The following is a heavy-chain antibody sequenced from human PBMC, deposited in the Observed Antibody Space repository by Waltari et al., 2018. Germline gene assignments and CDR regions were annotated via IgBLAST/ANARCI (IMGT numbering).Heavy chain of an antibody. D-gene: IGHD5-12*01. CDR1: GGSISSSSYY. CDR2: IYYSGST. CDR3: ARSPRRGYDFDY. V-gene: IGHV4-39*07. Sequence: QLQLQESGPGLVKPSETLSLTCTVSGGSISSSSYYWGWIRQPPGKGLEWIGSIYYSGSTYYNPSLKSRVTISVDTSKNQFSLKLSSVTAADTAVYYCARSPRRGYDFDYWGQGTLVTVSS. J-gene: IGHJ4*02.